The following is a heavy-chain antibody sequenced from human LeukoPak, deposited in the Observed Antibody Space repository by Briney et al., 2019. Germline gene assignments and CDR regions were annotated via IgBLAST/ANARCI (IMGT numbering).Heavy chain of an antibody. Sequence: GGSLRLSCAASGFTFSNAWMSWVRQASGKGLEWVGRIKSKSDGGTTDYAAPVKGRFSISRDDSKSTLYLQMNSLETEDTAVYYCTILPPRGSYWNWGQGTLVTVSS. V-gene: IGHV3-15*01. J-gene: IGHJ4*02. CDR1: GFTFSNAW. CDR2: IKSKSDGGTT. D-gene: IGHD3-10*01. CDR3: TILPPRGSYWN.